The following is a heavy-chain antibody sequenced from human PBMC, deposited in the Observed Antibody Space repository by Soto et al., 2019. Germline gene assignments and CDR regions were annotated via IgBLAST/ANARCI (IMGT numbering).Heavy chain of an antibody. Sequence: ASVKVSCKASGYTFTSYGISWVRQAPGKGLEWMGWISAYNGNTNYAQKLQGRVTMTTDTSTSTAYMELRSLRSDDTSVYYCARTYGSGSYYDYWGQGTLVTVSS. CDR2: ISAYNGNT. CDR1: GYTFTSYG. D-gene: IGHD3-10*01. J-gene: IGHJ4*02. V-gene: IGHV1-18*01. CDR3: ARTYGSGSYYDY.